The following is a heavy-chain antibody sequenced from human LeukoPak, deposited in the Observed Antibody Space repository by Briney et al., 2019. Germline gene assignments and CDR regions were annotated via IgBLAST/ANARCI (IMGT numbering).Heavy chain of an antibody. Sequence: GGSLRLSCAASGFTFRNYAMSWVRQAPGKGLEWVSGISGSDDSTYYADSVKGRFTISRDNSKNTLYLQMNSLRAEDTAVYYCAKENPVGGTNYFDYWGQGTLVTVPS. CDR2: ISGSDDST. CDR3: AKENPVGGTNYFDY. D-gene: IGHD1-26*01. CDR1: GFTFRNYA. J-gene: IGHJ4*02. V-gene: IGHV3-23*01.